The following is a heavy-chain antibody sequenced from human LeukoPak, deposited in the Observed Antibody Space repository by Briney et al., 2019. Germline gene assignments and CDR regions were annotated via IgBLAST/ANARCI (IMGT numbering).Heavy chain of an antibody. V-gene: IGHV3-30*02. D-gene: IGHD6-13*01. Sequence: PGGSLRLSCAASGFIFSSYGMNWVRQAPGKGLEWVAFIRYDESNTFYADSVKGRFTISRDDSKNTLYLQVNSLRAEDTAVYYCAKSYSQVRTSSSWLPSAFDFWGQGTMVTVSS. CDR1: GFIFSSYG. J-gene: IGHJ3*01. CDR3: AKSYSQVRTSSSWLPSAFDF. CDR2: IRYDESNT.